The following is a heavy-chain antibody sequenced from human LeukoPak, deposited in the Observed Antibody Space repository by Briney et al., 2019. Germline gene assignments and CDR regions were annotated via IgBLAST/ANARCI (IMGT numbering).Heavy chain of an antibody. CDR1: AFTFSNYW. CDR3: AKGFSSGWYGY. CDR2: ISGSGGST. J-gene: IGHJ4*02. D-gene: IGHD6-19*01. Sequence: GGSLRLSCAASAFTFSNYWMSWVRQAPGKGLEWVSAISGSGGSTYYADSVKGRFTISRDNSKNTLYLQMNSLRAEDTAVYYCAKGFSSGWYGYWGQGTLVTVSS. V-gene: IGHV3-23*01.